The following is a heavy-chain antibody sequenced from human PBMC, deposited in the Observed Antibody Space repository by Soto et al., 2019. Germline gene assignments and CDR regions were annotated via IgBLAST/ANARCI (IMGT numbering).Heavy chain of an antibody. Sequence: EVQLVESGGGLVQPGESLRLSCAASGFTFSYYWMHRVRQAPGKGLVWVSRIHSDGSSTTYADSVKGRFTISRDNAMNTVYLQMNSLRAEDTAVYYCARGDRGAFDLWAQGTVVTVSS. D-gene: IGHD1-26*01. CDR1: GFTFSYYW. CDR3: ARGDRGAFDL. CDR2: IHSDGSST. V-gene: IGHV3-74*03. J-gene: IGHJ3*01.